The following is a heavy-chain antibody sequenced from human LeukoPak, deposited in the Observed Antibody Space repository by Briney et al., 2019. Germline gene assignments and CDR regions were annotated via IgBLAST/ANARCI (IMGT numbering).Heavy chain of an antibody. Sequence: SETLSLTCTVSGGTLSSYYWSWLRQPPGKGLEWIGYIYYSGSTNYNPPLKSRVTISVDTSKNQFSLKLSSVTAEDTAVYYCARALLWFGEFKYWGQGTLVTVSS. CDR2: IYYSGST. V-gene: IGHV4-59*01. D-gene: IGHD3-10*01. CDR3: ARALLWFGEFKY. J-gene: IGHJ4*02. CDR1: GGTLSSYY.